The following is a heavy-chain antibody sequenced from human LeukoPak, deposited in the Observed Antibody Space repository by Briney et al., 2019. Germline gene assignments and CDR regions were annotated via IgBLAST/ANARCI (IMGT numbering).Heavy chain of an antibody. CDR1: GGSITSGSDY. CDR3: ARRRMVRGVHWFDP. CDR2: TYFRGST. Sequence: SETLSLTCTVSGGSITSGSDYWSWIRQPAGRGLEWSGRTYFRGSTNYNTALKSRFTISVHPAKNQFTLKLSSVTAADTAVYYCARRRMVRGVHWFDPWGQGTLVTVSS. J-gene: IGHJ5*02. D-gene: IGHD3-10*01. V-gene: IGHV4-61*02.